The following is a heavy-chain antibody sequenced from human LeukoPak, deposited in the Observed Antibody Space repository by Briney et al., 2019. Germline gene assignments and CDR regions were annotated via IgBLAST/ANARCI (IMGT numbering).Heavy chain of an antibody. CDR2: INPGGST. CDR3: ARADNTQTFPFDS. D-gene: IGHD2-2*02. V-gene: IGHV4-34*01. CDR1: GGSFSGYY. J-gene: IGHJ4*02. Sequence: SETLSLTCAVYGGSFSGYYWSWIRQPPGKGLEWIGEINPGGSTNYNPSLKTRFTISVDTSKNQFSLKLSSVTAADTAVYYCARADNTQTFPFDSWGQGTLVTVSS.